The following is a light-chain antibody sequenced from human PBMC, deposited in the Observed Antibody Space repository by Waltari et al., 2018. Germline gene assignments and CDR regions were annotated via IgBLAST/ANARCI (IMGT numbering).Light chain of an antibody. CDR2: RAS. CDR3: QQYAATPLT. V-gene: IGKV1-NL1*01. CDR1: QAISNS. J-gene: IGKJ4*02. Sequence: DIQMTQSPSSLSASVGDRATITCRASQAISNSLAWYQQKPGKAPKVLLYRASTLESGVPSRFSGSGTGTDYTLTISSLQPEDFATYYCQQYAATPLTFGGGTKVEIK.